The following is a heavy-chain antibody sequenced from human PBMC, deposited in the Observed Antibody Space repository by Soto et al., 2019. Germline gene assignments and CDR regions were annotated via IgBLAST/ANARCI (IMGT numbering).Heavy chain of an antibody. CDR1: GFTFSSYA. CDR3: TKDSRVTMVRGVIIPPGY. D-gene: IGHD3-10*01. CDR2: ISGSDDTT. J-gene: IGHJ4*02. V-gene: IGHV3-23*01. Sequence: EVQLLESGGGLVQPGGSLRLSCTASGFTFSSYAMSWVRQAPGKGLEWVAAISGSDDTTYYADSVKGRFTISRDNXKXTXSLQMNSLRAEDTAVYYCTKDSRVTMVRGVIIPPGYWGQGTLVTVSS.